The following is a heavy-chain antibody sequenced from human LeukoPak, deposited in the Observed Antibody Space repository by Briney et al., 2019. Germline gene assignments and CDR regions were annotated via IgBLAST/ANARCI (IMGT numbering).Heavy chain of an antibody. J-gene: IGHJ5*02. V-gene: IGHV1-8*03. D-gene: IGHD3/OR15-3a*01. Sequence: EASVKVSCKASGYTFTSYDINWVRQATGQGLEWMGWMNPNSGNTGYAQKFQGRVTITRNTSISTAYMELSSLTSEDTAVYYCARGRDWLRWFDPWGQGTLVTVSS. CDR3: ARGRDWLRWFDP. CDR2: MNPNSGNT. CDR1: GYTFTSYD.